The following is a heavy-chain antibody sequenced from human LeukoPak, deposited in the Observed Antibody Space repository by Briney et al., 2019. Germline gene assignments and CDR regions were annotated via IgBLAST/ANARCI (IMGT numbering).Heavy chain of an antibody. CDR2: IFNSGGT. D-gene: IGHD2/OR15-2a*01. CDR3: GTSEVASTSYDF. J-gene: IGHJ4*02. V-gene: IGHV4-4*07. Sequence: PSETLSLTCTVSGGSISDYHWSWIRQPAGKGLEWIGRIFNSGGTSYTPSLRSRVTISMDKSKNQLSPKLSSVTAADTAVYYRGTSEVASTSYDFWGQGALVTVSS. CDR1: GGSISDYH.